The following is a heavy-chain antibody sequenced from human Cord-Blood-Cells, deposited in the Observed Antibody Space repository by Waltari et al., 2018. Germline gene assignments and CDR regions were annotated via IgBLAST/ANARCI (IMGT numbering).Heavy chain of an antibody. V-gene: IGHV1-2*02. CDR1: GYTFTGYY. Sequence: QVQLVQSGAEVKKPGASVKVSCKASGYTFTGYYMPWVRPAPGQGLEWMGWINPNSGGTNYAQKFQGRVTMTRDTSISTAYMELSRLRSDDTAVYYCARGAAAAGSNYYYFDYWGQGTLVTVSS. D-gene: IGHD6-13*01. CDR3: ARGAAAAGSNYYYFDY. J-gene: IGHJ4*02. CDR2: INPNSGGT.